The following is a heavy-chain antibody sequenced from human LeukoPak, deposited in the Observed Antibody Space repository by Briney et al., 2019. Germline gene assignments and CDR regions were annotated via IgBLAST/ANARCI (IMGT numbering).Heavy chain of an antibody. J-gene: IGHJ4*02. V-gene: IGHV4-34*01. CDR1: GGSFSGYY. CDR2: INHSGST. Sequence: SETLSLTCAVYGGSFSGYYWSWIRQPPGKGLEWIGEINHSGSTNHNPSLKSRVTISVDTSKNQFSLKLSSVTAADTAVYYCATSRWLQLPFFDYWGQGTLVTVSS. D-gene: IGHD5-24*01. CDR3: ATSRWLQLPFFDY.